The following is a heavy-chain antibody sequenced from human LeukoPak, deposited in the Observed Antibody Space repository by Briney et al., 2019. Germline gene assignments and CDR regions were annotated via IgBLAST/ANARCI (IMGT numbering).Heavy chain of an antibody. J-gene: IGHJ4*02. CDR1: GFTFSDYF. V-gene: IGHV3-11*01. D-gene: IGHD1-26*01. CDR3: AREDTGSYSRAYYFDY. Sequence: GRSLRLSCAASGFTFSDYFMSWIRQAPGRGLEWISYISTTGSTVYYADSVKGRFTISRDNAKNSLYLQMHSLRADDTAVYYCAREDTGSYSRAYYFDYWGQGTLVTVSS. CDR2: ISTTGSTV.